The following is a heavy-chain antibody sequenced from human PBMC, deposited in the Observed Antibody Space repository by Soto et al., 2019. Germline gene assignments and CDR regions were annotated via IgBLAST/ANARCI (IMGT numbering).Heavy chain of an antibody. CDR3: ARGGTTGGFDL. Sequence: QVQLVESGGGVVQPGASLRLSCAASGFRFKSFVMHWVRQAPGKGLEWVAFTSYDGNNKDYGDSVKGRFTVSRDNSQNTLHLQMDFLRPADTSLYYCARGGTTGGFDLWGQGTLVTVSS. CDR2: TSYDGNNK. CDR1: GFRFKSFV. V-gene: IGHV3-30*19. J-gene: IGHJ4*02. D-gene: IGHD3-16*01.